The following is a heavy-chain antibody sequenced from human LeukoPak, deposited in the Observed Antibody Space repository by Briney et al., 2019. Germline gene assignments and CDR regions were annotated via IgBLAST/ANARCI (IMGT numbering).Heavy chain of an antibody. J-gene: IGHJ4*02. CDR3: ASGVNYFDY. CDR2: INNDGSST. Sequence: GGSLRLSCAASGFTFSSYWMHWGRQTPGEGLVGVAHINNDGSSTGYADSLKGQFTISRDNAKDTLYLQMNSLRVEDTAVYYCASGVNYFDYWGQGTLVTVSS. D-gene: IGHD3-3*01. CDR1: GFTFSSYW. V-gene: IGHV3-74*01.